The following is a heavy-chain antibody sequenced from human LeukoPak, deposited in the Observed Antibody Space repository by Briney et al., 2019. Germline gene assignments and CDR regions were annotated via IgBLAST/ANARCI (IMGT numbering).Heavy chain of an antibody. V-gene: IGHV4-34*01. CDR1: GGSFSGYY. J-gene: IGHJ4*02. CDR3: ARKYYDFWSGLRQEYYFDY. CDR2: INHSGST. D-gene: IGHD3-3*01. Sequence: SETLSLTCAVYGGSFSGYYWSWIRQPPGKGLEWIGEINHSGSTNYNPSLKSRVTISVDTSKNQFSLKLSSVTAADTAVYHCARKYYDFWSGLRQEYYFDYWGQGTLVTVSS.